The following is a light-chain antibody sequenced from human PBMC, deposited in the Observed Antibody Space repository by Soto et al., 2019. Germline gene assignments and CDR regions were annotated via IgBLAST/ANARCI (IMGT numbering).Light chain of an antibody. J-gene: IGKJ4*01. V-gene: IGKV1-39*01. Sequence: DIPMTQSPSSLSASVGDRVTITCRASQSINSYLNWYQQRPGRAPKLLIYAASSLQSGVPSRFSGSGSGTEFTLTISSLQPEDFATYFCQQSYNSPPLTFGGGTKVEIK. CDR2: AAS. CDR3: QQSYNSPPLT. CDR1: QSINSY.